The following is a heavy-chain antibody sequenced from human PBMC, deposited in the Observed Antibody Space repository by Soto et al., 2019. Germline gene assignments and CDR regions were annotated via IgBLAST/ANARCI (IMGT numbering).Heavy chain of an antibody. CDR1: GFTFSSYG. V-gene: IGHV3-30*18. Sequence: GGSLRLSCAASGFTFSSYGMHWVRQAPGKGLEWVAVISYDGSNKYYADSVKGRFTISRDNSKNTLYLQMNSLRAEDTAMYYCAKDRGRYYYGMDVWGQGTTVTVSS. CDR3: AKDRGRYYYGMDV. J-gene: IGHJ6*02. CDR2: ISYDGSNK.